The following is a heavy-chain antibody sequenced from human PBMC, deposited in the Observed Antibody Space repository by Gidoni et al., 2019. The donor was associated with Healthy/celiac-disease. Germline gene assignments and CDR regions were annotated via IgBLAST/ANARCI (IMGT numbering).Heavy chain of an antibody. V-gene: IGHV4-34*01. J-gene: IGHJ3*02. Sequence: QLQLQQWGAALFKPSVTLSLTSAVKGRSFSGYYWSWIRQPPGKGLEWIGELNHSASTNCNTSLKDRVTISVDTSKNQFSLKLSSVTDADTAVYYCAGGGDGYTDFDIWGQGTMVTVSS. CDR1: GRSFSGYY. CDR3: AGGGDGYTDFDI. D-gene: IGHD5-12*01. CDR2: LNHSAST.